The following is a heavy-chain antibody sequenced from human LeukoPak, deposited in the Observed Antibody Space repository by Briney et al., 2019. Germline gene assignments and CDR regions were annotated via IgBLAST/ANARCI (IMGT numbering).Heavy chain of an antibody. Sequence: PGGSLRLSCAASGFTFSNYAMSWVRQAPGKGLEWVSAIIGSGASTYYADSVKGRFTLSRDNSKNTLHLQMNSLGGEDTAIYHCAKVRVVGDYNWFFDLWGRGTQVTVSS. CDR2: IIGSGAST. D-gene: IGHD4-17*01. V-gene: IGHV3-23*01. CDR3: AKVRVVGDYNWFFDL. J-gene: IGHJ2*01. CDR1: GFTFSNYA.